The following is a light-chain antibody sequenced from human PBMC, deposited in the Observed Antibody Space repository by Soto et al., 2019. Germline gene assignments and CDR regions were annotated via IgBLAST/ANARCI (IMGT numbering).Light chain of an antibody. V-gene: IGKV3-11*01. CDR2: QAS. Sequence: FTDSQATLCWSPGELPTLHCRASQTVSSYLAWYQHRPGKAPNLLIYQASIRAAGIPARFSASGSGTDFTLTISYLQPEDFAPYYCHQRKSWPRTFGQGTKVDI. J-gene: IGKJ1*01. CDR1: QTVSSY. CDR3: HQRKSWPRT.